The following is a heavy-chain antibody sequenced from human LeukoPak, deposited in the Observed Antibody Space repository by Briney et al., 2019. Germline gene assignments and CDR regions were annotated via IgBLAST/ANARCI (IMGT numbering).Heavy chain of an antibody. CDR1: GFTFSSYS. D-gene: IGHD3-10*01. Sequence: GGSLRLPCAASGFTFSSYSMNWVRQAPGKGLEWVSSISSSSSYIYYADSVKGRFTISRDNAKNSLYLQMNSLRAEDTAVYYCAREGTMVRGFDYWGQGTLVTVSS. J-gene: IGHJ4*02. V-gene: IGHV3-21*01. CDR2: ISSSSSYI. CDR3: AREGTMVRGFDY.